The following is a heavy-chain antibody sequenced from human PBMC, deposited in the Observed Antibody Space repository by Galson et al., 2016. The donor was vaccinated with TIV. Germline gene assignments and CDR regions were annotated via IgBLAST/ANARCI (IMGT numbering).Heavy chain of an antibody. CDR1: GGIFRSYA. CDR3: ARLPSYYGSGNHWFDP. CDR2: IIAIFGTA. V-gene: IGHV1-69*13. Sequence: SVKVFCKASGGIFRSYAISWVRQAPGQGLEWMGRIIAIFGTADYAQKFQGRVTITADESTNTAYMELSSLGSEDTAVYYCARLPSYYGSGNHWFDPWGQGTLVTVSS. D-gene: IGHD3-10*01. J-gene: IGHJ5*02.